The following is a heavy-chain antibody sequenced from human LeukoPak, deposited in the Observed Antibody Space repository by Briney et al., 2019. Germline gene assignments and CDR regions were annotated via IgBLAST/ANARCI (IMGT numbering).Heavy chain of an antibody. CDR1: GYRFTGYY. CDR2: INPKSGDP. J-gene: IGHJ4*02. CDR3: ARDPGHDTSNYGGLDF. Sequence: ASVKVSCKTSGYRFTGYYMHWVRQAPGQGLEWMGWINPKSGDPIYVQKFQGRVTLTRDASIDTVYLELSSLKSDDTAVYYCARDPGHDTSNYGGLDFWGQGTLVTVSS. D-gene: IGHD4-11*01. V-gene: IGHV1-2*02.